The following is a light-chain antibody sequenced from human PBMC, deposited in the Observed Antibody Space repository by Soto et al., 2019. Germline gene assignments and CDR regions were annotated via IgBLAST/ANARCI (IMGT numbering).Light chain of an antibody. CDR2: WAS. Sequence: DLVMTQSPDSLAVSLGERATINCKSSQSVLYNSNNKNYLAWYQQKVGQPPKLLIYWASTRESGVPDRFSGSGSGTDFTLTISSLQAEDVAVYYCQQYYSPPLTFGGGTKVDIK. CDR3: QQYYSPPLT. CDR1: QSVLYNSNNKNY. V-gene: IGKV4-1*01. J-gene: IGKJ4*01.